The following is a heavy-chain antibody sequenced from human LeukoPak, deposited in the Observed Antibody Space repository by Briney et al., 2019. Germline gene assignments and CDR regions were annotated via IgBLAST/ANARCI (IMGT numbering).Heavy chain of an antibody. CDR1: GFTFSDYY. D-gene: IGHD2-2*01. V-gene: IGHV3-11*03. Sequence: GGSLRLSCAASGFTFSDYYMSWIRQAPGKGLEWVSYISSSSDTDYADSVKGRFTISRDNSKNTLYLQMNSLRAEDTAVYYCAKSEMVLPAAMIDYWGQGTLVTVSS. J-gene: IGHJ4*02. CDR2: ISSSSDT. CDR3: AKSEMVLPAAMIDY.